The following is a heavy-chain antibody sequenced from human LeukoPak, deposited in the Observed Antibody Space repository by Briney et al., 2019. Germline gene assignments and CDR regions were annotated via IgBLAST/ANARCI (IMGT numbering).Heavy chain of an antibody. D-gene: IGHD3-22*01. J-gene: IGHJ4*02. CDR2: ISSSGSTI. V-gene: IGHV3-48*03. CDR3: ARGGYPLYYFDY. Sequence: GGSPRISCSASGFNFCRFEKKRGRQGPGKGVGWVSYISSSGSTIYYADSVKGRFTISRDNAKNSLYLQMNSLRAEDTAVYYCARGGYPLYYFDYWGQGTLVTVSS. CDR1: GFNFCRFE.